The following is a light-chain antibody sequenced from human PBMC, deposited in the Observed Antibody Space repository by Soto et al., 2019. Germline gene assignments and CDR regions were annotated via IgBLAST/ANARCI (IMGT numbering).Light chain of an antibody. CDR3: QQYGNSTIT. CDR2: GTS. J-gene: IGKJ5*01. CDR1: ERIYSAY. V-gene: IGKV3-20*01. Sequence: VLTQSPGTRPLSRGERATLSCRASERIYSAYLGWYQQKPGQAPRLLIYGTSSRETGIPGRFSGSGSGTEFTLTISRLQPEDFAVYYCQQYGNSTITFGQGTRLEIK.